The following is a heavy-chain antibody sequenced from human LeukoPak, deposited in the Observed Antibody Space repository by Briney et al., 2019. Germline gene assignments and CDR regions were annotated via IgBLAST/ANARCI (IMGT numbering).Heavy chain of an antibody. Sequence: SETLSLTCTVSGGSISSSSYYWGWIRQPPGKGLEWIGSIYYSGSTYYNPSLKSRVTISVDTSKNQFSLKLSSVTAADTAVYYCARNDGRTSPEYNWFDPWGQGTLVTVSS. CDR3: ARNDGRTSPEYNWFDP. D-gene: IGHD1-14*01. J-gene: IGHJ5*02. V-gene: IGHV4-39*07. CDR1: GGSISSSSYY. CDR2: IYYSGST.